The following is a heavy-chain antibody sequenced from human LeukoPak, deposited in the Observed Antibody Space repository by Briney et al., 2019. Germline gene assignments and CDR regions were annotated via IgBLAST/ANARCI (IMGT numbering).Heavy chain of an antibody. CDR1: GYTFTSYD. Sequence: ASVKVSCKASGYTFTSYDINWVRQATGQGLEWMGWMIPNSGNTGYAQKFQGRVTMTRNTSISTAYMELSSLRSEDTAVYYCARVSTMVRGVIGNYWGQGTLVTVSS. CDR2: MIPNSGNT. D-gene: IGHD3-10*01. J-gene: IGHJ4*02. V-gene: IGHV1-8*01. CDR3: ARVSTMVRGVIGNY.